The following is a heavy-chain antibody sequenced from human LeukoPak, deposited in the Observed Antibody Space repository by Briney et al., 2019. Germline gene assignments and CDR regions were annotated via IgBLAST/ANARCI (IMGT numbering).Heavy chain of an antibody. V-gene: IGHV4-4*02. CDR1: GFIVSSTY. Sequence: PGGSLRLSCAASGFIVSSTYMSWVRQPPGKGLEWIGEISLSGTTNYNASLKSRVTVSLDKSKNQLSLKLTFVNAADTAVYYCASRRVLTGEPYWGQGILVTVSS. CDR2: ISLSGTT. D-gene: IGHD7-27*01. J-gene: IGHJ4*02. CDR3: ASRRVLTGEPY.